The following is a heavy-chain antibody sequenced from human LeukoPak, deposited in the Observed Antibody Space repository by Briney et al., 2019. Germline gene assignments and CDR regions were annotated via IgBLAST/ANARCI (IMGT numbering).Heavy chain of an antibody. CDR1: GFTFSDYA. Sequence: GGSLRLSCAASGFTFSDYAMHWVRQAPGKGLEYVSTISSNGDNTYYADSVKGRFTISRDNSKNTLYLQMGSLRAEDMAVYYCARASGTVRGVITPGYWGQGTLVTVSS. D-gene: IGHD3-10*01. CDR3: ARASGTVRGVITPGY. CDR2: ISSNGDNT. V-gene: IGHV3-64*02. J-gene: IGHJ4*02.